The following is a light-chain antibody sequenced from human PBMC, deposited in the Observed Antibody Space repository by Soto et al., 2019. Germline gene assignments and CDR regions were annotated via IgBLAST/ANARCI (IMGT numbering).Light chain of an antibody. CDR2: GAS. V-gene: IGKV3-20*01. J-gene: IGKJ1*01. CDR3: QQYGSSPPWK. Sequence: EIVLTQSPGTLSLSPGERATLSCRASQRVSSSYLAWYQQKPGQAPRLLIYGASSRATGIPDRFSGSGSGTEFNLTISRLEPEDCAVYYCQQYGSSPPWKFGQGTKVEIK. CDR1: QRVSSSY.